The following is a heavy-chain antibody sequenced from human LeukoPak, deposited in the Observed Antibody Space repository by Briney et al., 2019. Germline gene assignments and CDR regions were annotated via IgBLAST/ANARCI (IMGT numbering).Heavy chain of an antibody. CDR1: GFTFSSYA. Sequence: GSLRLSCSASGFTFSSYAMHGVRQAPGKGLEWVAVISYDGSNKYYADSVKGRFTISRDNSKNTLYLQMNSLRAEDTAVYYCASGASYSSSKTEFDYWGQGTLVTVSS. CDR3: ASGASYSSSKTEFDY. D-gene: IGHD6-6*01. CDR2: ISYDGSNK. V-gene: IGHV3-30*04. J-gene: IGHJ4*02.